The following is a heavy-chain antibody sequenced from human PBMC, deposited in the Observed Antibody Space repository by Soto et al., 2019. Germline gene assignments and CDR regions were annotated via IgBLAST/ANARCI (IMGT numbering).Heavy chain of an antibody. CDR3: TSYSSSPDDYNWFDP. CDR2: IYSGGST. V-gene: IGHV3-66*01. J-gene: IGHJ5*02. CDR1: GFTVSSNY. D-gene: IGHD6-13*01. Sequence: PGGSLRLSCAASGFTVSSNYMSWVRQAPGKGLEWVSVIYSGGSTYYADSVKGRFTISRDNSKNTLYLQMNSLRAEDTAVYYCTSYSSSPDDYNWFDPWGQGTLVTVSS.